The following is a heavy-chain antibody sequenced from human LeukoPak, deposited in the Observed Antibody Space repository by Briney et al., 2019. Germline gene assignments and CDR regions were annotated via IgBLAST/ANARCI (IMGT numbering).Heavy chain of an antibody. Sequence: GGSLRLSCAASGFTFSSYDMNWVRQAPGKGLEWVSSITSSSSYIYYADSVKGRFTISRDNAKNSLYLQMNSLRAEDTAVYYCAREMLAAVAAQSWGQGTLVTVSS. CDR1: GFTFSSYD. J-gene: IGHJ5*02. CDR3: AREMLAAVAAQS. CDR2: ITSSSSYI. D-gene: IGHD6-19*01. V-gene: IGHV3-21*01.